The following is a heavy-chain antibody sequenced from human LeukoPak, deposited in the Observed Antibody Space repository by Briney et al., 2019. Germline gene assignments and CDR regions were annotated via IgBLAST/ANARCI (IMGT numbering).Heavy chain of an antibody. CDR1: GGSISSGGYS. D-gene: IGHD5/OR15-5a*01. CDR2: IYHSGST. V-gene: IGHV4-30-2*01. Sequence: SETLSLTCAVSGGSISSGGYSWSWIRQPPGKGLEWIGYIYHSGSTYYNPSLKSRVTISVDRSKNQFSLKLSSVTAADTAVYYCARNSVASKDAFDIWGQGTMVTVSS. CDR3: ARNSVASKDAFDI. J-gene: IGHJ3*02.